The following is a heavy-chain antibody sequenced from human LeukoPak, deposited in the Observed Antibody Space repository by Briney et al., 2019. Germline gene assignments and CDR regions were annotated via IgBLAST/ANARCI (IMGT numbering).Heavy chain of an antibody. Sequence: SETLSLTCTVSGGSISSYYWSWIRQPPGKGLEWIGYIYFSGSTNYNPSLKSRVTISVDTSKNQFSLKLSSVTAADTAVYYCARVPRGYSYGSDYWGQGTLVTVSS. CDR3: ARVPRGYSYGSDY. CDR2: IYFSGST. CDR1: GGSISSYY. V-gene: IGHV4-59*01. D-gene: IGHD5-18*01. J-gene: IGHJ4*02.